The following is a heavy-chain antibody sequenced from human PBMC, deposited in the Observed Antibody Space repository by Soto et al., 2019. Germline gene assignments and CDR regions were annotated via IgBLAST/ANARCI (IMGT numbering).Heavy chain of an antibody. CDR3: ARGYSSTGYPGWYFDL. D-gene: IGHD6-13*01. V-gene: IGHV1-69*01. Sequence: QVQLVQSGAEVKKPGSSVKVSCKASGGTFSSYAISWVRQAPGQGLEWMGGIIPIFGTANYAQQFQGRVTITADESTSTAYMELSSLRSEDTAVYYCARGYSSTGYPGWYFDLWGRGTLVTVSS. J-gene: IGHJ2*01. CDR2: IIPIFGTA. CDR1: GGTFSSYA.